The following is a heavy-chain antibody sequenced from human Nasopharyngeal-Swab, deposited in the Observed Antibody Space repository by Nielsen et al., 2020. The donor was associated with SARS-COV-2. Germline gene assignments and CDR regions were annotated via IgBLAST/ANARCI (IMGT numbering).Heavy chain of an antibody. CDR3: AREDIEVVPAADGPYYYYYYGMDV. D-gene: IGHD2-2*01. CDR2: INAGNGNT. J-gene: IGHJ6*02. Sequence: ASVKVSCKASGYTFTSYTMHWVRQAPGQRLVWMGWINAGNGNTKYSQKFQGRVTITRDTSARTAYMELSSLRSEDTSVYYCAREDIEVVPAADGPYYYYYYGMDVWGQGTTVTVSS. CDR1: GYTFTSYT. V-gene: IGHV1-3*01.